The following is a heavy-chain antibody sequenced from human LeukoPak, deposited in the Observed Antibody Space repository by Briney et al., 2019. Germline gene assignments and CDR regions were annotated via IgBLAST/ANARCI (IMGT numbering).Heavy chain of an antibody. J-gene: IGHJ4*02. CDR3: TRPRGSTPGADY. CDR2: IRSKANSYAT. D-gene: IGHD2-15*01. Sequence: PGGSLRLSCAASGFTFSGSAMHWVRQASGKGLKWVGRIRSKANSYATAYAASVKGRFTISRDDSKNTAYLQMNSLKTEDTAVYYCTRPRGSTPGADYWGQVTLVTVSS. CDR1: GFTFSGSA. V-gene: IGHV3-73*01.